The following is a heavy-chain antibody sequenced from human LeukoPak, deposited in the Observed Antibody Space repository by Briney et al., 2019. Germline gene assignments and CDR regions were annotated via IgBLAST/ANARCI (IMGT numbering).Heavy chain of an antibody. J-gene: IGHJ4*02. CDR2: ISYDGSNK. D-gene: IGHD2-2*01. CDR1: GFTFSSYA. V-gene: IGHV3-30*04. Sequence: GGSLRLSCAASGFTFSSYAMHWVRQAPGKGLEWVAVISYDGSNKYYADSVKGRFTISRDNSKNTLYLKMNSLRAEDTAVYYCGRGGDIVVVPAEGGFDYWGQGTLVTVSS. CDR3: GRGGDIVVVPAEGGFDY.